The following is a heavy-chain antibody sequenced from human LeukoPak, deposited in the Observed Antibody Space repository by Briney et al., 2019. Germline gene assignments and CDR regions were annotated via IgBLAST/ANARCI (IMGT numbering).Heavy chain of an antibody. CDR2: IIPILGIA. J-gene: IGHJ3*02. CDR3: ARWELRDFNDAFDI. V-gene: IGHV1-69*02. CDR1: GGTFSSYT. Sequence: GSSVKVSCKASGGTFSSYTISWVRQAPGQGLEWMGRIIPILGIANYAQKFQGRVTITADKSTSTAYMELSSLRSGDTAVYYCARWELRDFNDAFDIWGQGTMVTVSS. D-gene: IGHD1-26*01.